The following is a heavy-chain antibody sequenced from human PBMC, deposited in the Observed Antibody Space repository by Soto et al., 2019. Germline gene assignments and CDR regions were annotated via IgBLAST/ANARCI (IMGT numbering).Heavy chain of an antibody. CDR1: GFTFSNYA. Sequence: EVEILESGGGLVQPGGSLRLSCTVSGFTFSNYAFTWARQAPGKGLEWVSTIGTSASDTNYTDSVKGRCTTFRDNSKNTLFLQMNSLRAEDTAVYYCTKRGANVGPLEDWGQGTLVTVSS. CDR3: TKRGANVGPLED. D-gene: IGHD1-1*01. J-gene: IGHJ4*02. V-gene: IGHV3-23*01. CDR2: IGTSASDT.